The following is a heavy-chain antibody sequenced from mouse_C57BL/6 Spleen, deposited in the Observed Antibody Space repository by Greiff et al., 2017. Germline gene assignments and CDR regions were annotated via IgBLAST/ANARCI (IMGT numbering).Heavy chain of an antibody. V-gene: IGHV14-3*01. J-gene: IGHJ3*01. CDR2: IDPANGTT. Sequence: VQLQQSVAELVRPGASVKLSCTASGFNIKNTYMHWVKQRPEQGLEWIGRIDPANGTTKYAPKFQGRATISADTSANTAYLQLSRLTSEDTAIXYSARKGYDYGGGFADWGTGTLVTVSA. CDR1: GFNIKNTY. D-gene: IGHD2-4*01. CDR3: ARKGYDYGGGFAD.